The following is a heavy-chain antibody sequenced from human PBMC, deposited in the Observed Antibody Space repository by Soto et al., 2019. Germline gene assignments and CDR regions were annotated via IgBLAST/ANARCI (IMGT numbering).Heavy chain of an antibody. CDR2: ISSSSSYI. D-gene: IGHD7-27*01. CDR1: GFAFSSYS. J-gene: IGHJ4*02. Sequence: PGGSLRLSCAASGFAFSSYSMNWVRQAPGKGLEWVSSISSSSSYIYYADSVKGRFTISRDNAKNSLYLQMNSLRAEDTAVYYCASDLRGEDYWGQGTLVTVSS. V-gene: IGHV3-21*01. CDR3: ASDLRGEDY.